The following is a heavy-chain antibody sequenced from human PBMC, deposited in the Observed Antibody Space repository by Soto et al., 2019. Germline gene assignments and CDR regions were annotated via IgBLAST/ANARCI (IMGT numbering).Heavy chain of an antibody. CDR1: GFTFSSYA. J-gene: IGHJ3*02. V-gene: IGHV3-23*01. CDR2: ISGSGGST. Sequence: GGSLRLSCAASGFTFSSYAMSWVRQAPGKGLEWVSAISGSGGSTYYADSVKGRFTISRDNSKNTLYLQMNSLRAEDTAVYYCARTPIPAEAFDIWGQGTMVTVSS. CDR3: ARTPIPAEAFDI. D-gene: IGHD2-2*01.